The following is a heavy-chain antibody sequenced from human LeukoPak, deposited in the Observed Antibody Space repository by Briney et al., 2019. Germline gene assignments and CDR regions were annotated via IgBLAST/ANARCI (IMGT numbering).Heavy chain of an antibody. V-gene: IGHV3-21*01. CDR3: ARSSAPMVTNAFDI. J-gene: IGHJ3*02. Sequence: GGSLRLSCAASEFDFSTHAMTWVRQAPGKGLEWVSAISISGTKTYYADSVKGRVTISRDNAKNSLYLQMNSLRAEDTAVYYCARSSAPMVTNAFDIWGQGTMVTVSS. CDR2: ISISGTKT. CDR1: EFDFSTHA. D-gene: IGHD5-18*01.